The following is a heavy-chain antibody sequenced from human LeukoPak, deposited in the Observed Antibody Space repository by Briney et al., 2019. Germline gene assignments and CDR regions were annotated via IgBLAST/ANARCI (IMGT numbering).Heavy chain of an antibody. J-gene: IGHJ4*02. Sequence: GGSLRLSCAASGFDFSSNWMHWVRHAPGQGLVWVSRIKGDGISTNYADSVKGRFTISRDNAKNSLYLQMNSLRAEDTAVYYCARDAYGDYAHSYWGQGTLVTVSS. CDR2: IKGDGIST. V-gene: IGHV3-74*01. CDR1: GFDFSSNW. CDR3: ARDAYGDYAHSY. D-gene: IGHD4-17*01.